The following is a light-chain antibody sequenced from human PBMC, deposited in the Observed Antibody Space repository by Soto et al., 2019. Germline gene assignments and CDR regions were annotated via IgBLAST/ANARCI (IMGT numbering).Light chain of an antibody. CDR1: QSVSSSY. CDR2: GAS. CDR3: QQDYNLPLT. V-gene: IGKV3D-7*01. J-gene: IGKJ4*01. Sequence: EIVMTQSPATLSLSPGERATLACRASQSVSSSYLSWYQQEPGQAPRLLIYGASTRATGIPARFSGSGSGTDFTLTISSLQPEDFGVYYCQQDYNLPLTFGGGTKVEIK.